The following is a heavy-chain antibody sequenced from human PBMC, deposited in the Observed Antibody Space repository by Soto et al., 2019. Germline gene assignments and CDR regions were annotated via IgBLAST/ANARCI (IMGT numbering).Heavy chain of an antibody. CDR3: ARAPAGGPLGHWFDP. V-gene: IGHV4-59*01. CDR2: IYYSGST. D-gene: IGHD7-27*01. CDR1: GGSISSDY. Sequence: SGTLSLTCTVSGGSISSDYWSWIRQPPGKGLEWIGYIYYSGSTNYNPSLKSRVTISVDTSKNQFSLKLSSVTAADTAVYYCARAPAGGPLGHWFDPWGQGTLVTVSS. J-gene: IGHJ5*02.